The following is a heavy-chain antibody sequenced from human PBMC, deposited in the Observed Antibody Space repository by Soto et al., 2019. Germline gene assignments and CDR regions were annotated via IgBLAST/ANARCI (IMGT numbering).Heavy chain of an antibody. CDR1: GFTFSSHY. CDR3: ARCLHDFLSGSWALDY. J-gene: IGHJ4*02. V-gene: IGHV3-7*01. D-gene: IGHD3-9*01. CDR2: INEDGSGT. Sequence: EVQLVESGGGLVQPGGSLRLSCAASGFTFSSHYMSWVRQAPGKGLEWVANINEDGSGTWYVDSVKGLLTISRDNAENSLYLQMNSLRDEDTAVYYCARCLHDFLSGSWALDYWGQGTLVTVSS.